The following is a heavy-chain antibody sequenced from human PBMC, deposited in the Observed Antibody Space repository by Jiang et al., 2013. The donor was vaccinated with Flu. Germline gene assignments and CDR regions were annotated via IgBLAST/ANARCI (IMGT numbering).Heavy chain of an antibody. Sequence: KVSGYTLTELSMHWVRQAPGKGLEWMGGFDPEDGETIYAQKFQGRVTMTEDTSTDTAYMELSSLRSEDTAVYYCATDRITGTIIPFNYWGQGTLVTVSS. CDR1: GYTLTELS. D-gene: IGHD1-20*01. CDR2: FDPEDGET. V-gene: IGHV1-24*01. J-gene: IGHJ4*02. CDR3: ATDRITGTIIPFNY.